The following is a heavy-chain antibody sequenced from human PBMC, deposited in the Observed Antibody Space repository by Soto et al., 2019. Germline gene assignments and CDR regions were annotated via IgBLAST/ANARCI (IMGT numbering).Heavy chain of an antibody. D-gene: IGHD2-15*01. J-gene: IGHJ6*02. CDR3: ARTVVTNYYYYGMDV. CDR1: GGSISSYY. CDR2: IYYSGST. V-gene: IGHV4-59*01. Sequence: QVQLQESGPGLVKPSETLSLTCTVSGGSISSYYWSWIRQPPGKGLEWIGYIYYSGSTNYNPSLKSRVTISVDTSKNQFSLKLSSVTAADTAVYYCARTVVTNYYYYGMDVWGLGTTVTVSS.